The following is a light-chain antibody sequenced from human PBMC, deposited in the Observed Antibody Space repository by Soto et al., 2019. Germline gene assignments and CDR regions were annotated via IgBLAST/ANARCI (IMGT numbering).Light chain of an antibody. CDR3: QQYNSIPLT. CDR2: KAS. V-gene: IGKV1-5*03. CDR1: QSISSW. Sequence: DIQMTQSPSTLSASVGDRVTITCRASQSISSWLAWYQQKPGKAPKLLIYKASTLESGVPSRFSGSGSGTEFTLTISSLQPDDFATYSCQQYNSIPLTFGGGTKVEIK. J-gene: IGKJ4*01.